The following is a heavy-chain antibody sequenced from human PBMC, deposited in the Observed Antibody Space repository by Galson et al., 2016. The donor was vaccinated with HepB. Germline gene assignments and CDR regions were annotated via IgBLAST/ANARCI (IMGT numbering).Heavy chain of an antibody. V-gene: IGHV4-38-2*02. CDR3: AGRSNYYDGSAYYF. CDR1: GYSVNSDYN. CDR2: IHHSGTT. D-gene: IGHD3-22*01. Sequence: LSLTCSVSGYSVNSDYNWAWIRQPPGKGLEWIGTIHHSGTTSFTPSLKSRVTMSVDTSENQFSLKVNSVTAADTAVYYCAGRSNYYDGSAYYFWGQGTLVAVSS. J-gene: IGHJ4*02.